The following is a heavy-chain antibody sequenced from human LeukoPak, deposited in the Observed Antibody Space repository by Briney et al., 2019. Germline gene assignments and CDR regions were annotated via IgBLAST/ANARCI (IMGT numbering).Heavy chain of an antibody. D-gene: IGHD5-24*01. V-gene: IGHV3-21*01. Sequence: PLRTLSLSCELSGVTFSTDGMNSVRQAPGHGLEGVSSISSGSSSIYYASSIKGRFIISRDNHKRSMYLQMNSLRAEDTAVYYCARDGDGRQWSYMDVWGKGTTVTVSS. J-gene: IGHJ6*03. CDR1: GVTFSTDG. CDR3: ARDGDGRQWSYMDV. CDR2: ISSGSSSI.